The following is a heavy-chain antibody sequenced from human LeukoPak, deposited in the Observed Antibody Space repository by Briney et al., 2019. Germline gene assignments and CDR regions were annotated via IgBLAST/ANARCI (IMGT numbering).Heavy chain of an antibody. CDR2: INSDGSST. V-gene: IGHV3-74*01. CDR1: GFSFVGYW. D-gene: IGHD3-3*01. CDR3: ARDRSGHDDFCSGYYPNHLAP. J-gene: IGHJ5*02. Sequence: GGALRLSCAVSGFSFVGYWMTWVREALGKGLVWVSRINSDGSSTRYADSVKGRFTISRDNAKNTLYLQMNSVRAEDTAVYYCARDRSGHDDFCSGYYPNHLAPRGQGPRVTVST.